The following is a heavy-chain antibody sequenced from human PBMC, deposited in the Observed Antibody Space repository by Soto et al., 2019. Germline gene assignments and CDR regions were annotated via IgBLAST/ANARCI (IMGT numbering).Heavy chain of an antibody. Sequence: QVQLVESGGGVAQPGRSLRLSCTVSGFTFSGHAMHWVRQAPGKGLEWVTQIWYDGSNKYYAGSVKGRFTISRDNSKNTLYLQMNSLRVEDTAVYYCARDGQGLAPYALDVWGQGTSVTVSS. J-gene: IGHJ6*02. CDR1: GFTFSGHA. V-gene: IGHV3-33*01. CDR2: IWYDGSNK. D-gene: IGHD6-19*01. CDR3: ARDGQGLAPYALDV.